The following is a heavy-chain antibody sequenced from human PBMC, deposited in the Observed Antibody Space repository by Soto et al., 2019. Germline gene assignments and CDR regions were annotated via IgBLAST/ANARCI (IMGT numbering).Heavy chain of an antibody. CDR2: ISYDGSNK. CDR3: AKANLGLAVAGTKRRYFQH. J-gene: IGHJ1*01. V-gene: IGHV3-30*18. CDR1: GFTFSSYG. Sequence: GGSLRLSCAASGFTFSSYGMHWVRQAPGKGLEWVAVISYDGSNKYYADSVKGRFTISRDNSKNTLYLQMNSLRAEDTAVYYCAKANLGLAVAGTKRRYFQHWGQGTLVTVSS. D-gene: IGHD6-19*01.